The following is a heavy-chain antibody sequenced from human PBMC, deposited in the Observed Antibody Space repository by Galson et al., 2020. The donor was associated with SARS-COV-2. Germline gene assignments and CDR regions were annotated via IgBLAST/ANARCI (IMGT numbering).Heavy chain of an antibody. D-gene: IGHD3-3*01. Sequence: ETSEPLSLTCTVSGGPISSYYWSWIRQPPGKGLEWIGYIYYSGSTNYNPSLKNRVTISVDTSKNQFSLKLSSVTAADTAVYYCARSGGTYYDFWSGYYYGMDVWGQGTTVTVSS. V-gene: IGHV4-59*08. CDR3: ARSGGTYYDFWSGYYYGMDV. J-gene: IGHJ6*02. CDR1: GGPISSYY. CDR2: IYYSGST.